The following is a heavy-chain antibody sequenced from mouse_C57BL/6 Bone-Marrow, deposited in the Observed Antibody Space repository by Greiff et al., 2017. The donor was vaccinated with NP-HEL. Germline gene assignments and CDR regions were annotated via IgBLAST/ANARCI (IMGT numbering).Heavy chain of an antibody. J-gene: IGHJ4*01. CDR3: AREGRLRRRTYAMGY. D-gene: IGHD2-4*01. CDR2: INYDGSST. Sequence: DVKLVESEGGLVQPGSSMKLSCTASGFTFSDYYMAWVRQVPEKGLEWVANINYDGSSTYYLDSLKSRFIISRDNAKNILYLQMSSLKSEDTATYYCAREGRLRRRTYAMGYGGQGTSVTVSA. V-gene: IGHV5-16*01. CDR1: GFTFSDYY.